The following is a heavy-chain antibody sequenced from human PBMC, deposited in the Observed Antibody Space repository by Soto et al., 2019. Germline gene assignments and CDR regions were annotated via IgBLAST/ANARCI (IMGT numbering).Heavy chain of an antibody. CDR2: ITHDGRDK. Sequence: QVQLVESGGGVVQPGTSLRLSCAASGFTLSRYAMHWVRQGPDKGLNWVAVITHDGRDKYYADSVKGRFTISRDNSKNTLYLEIDSLRTEDTALYYCARDPYDVLRGGWFDPWGQGTLLTVSS. CDR1: GFTLSRYA. V-gene: IGHV3-30*03. D-gene: IGHD3-9*01. J-gene: IGHJ5*02. CDR3: ARDPYDVLRGGWFDP.